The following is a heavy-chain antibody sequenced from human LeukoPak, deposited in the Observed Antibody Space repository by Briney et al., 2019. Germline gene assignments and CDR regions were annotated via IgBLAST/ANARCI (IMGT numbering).Heavy chain of an antibody. V-gene: IGHV3-7*01. J-gene: IGHJ4*02. Sequence: PGGSLRLYCATSGFTFSTYWMSWVRQAPGKGLEWVANIKQDGSETYYAASVKGRFTIFRDNAKNSLYLQMDSLRVEDTAVYYCANGDGFDYWGQGTLVIVSS. D-gene: IGHD5-24*01. CDR2: IKQDGSET. CDR3: ANGDGFDY. CDR1: GFTFSTYW.